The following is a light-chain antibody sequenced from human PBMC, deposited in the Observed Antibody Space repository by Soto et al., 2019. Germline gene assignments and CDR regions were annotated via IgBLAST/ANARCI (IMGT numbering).Light chain of an antibody. CDR3: QQSYSTPCT. J-gene: IGKJ2*02. Sequence: DIQMTQSPSSLSASVGDRVTITCRAGQTINSYLNWYQHKPGKAPKVLIYAASSLQSGVPSRFSGSGSGTDFTLTISSLQPEDFASYYCQQSYSTPCTFGQGTKLEIK. CDR2: AAS. CDR1: QTINSY. V-gene: IGKV1-39*01.